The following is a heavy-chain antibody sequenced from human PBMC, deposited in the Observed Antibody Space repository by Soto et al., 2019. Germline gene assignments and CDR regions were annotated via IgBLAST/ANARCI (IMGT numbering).Heavy chain of an antibody. Sequence: QVQLQESGPGLVKPSQTLSLTCTVSGGSISSGNYYWSWIRQPPGKGREGIGFISYSGSTYYSTSLKTRVTISVDTSKSQFSLNLSFVTAADTAVYYCATMGTPATGLYFFDYWGQGSLVTVSS. CDR3: ATMGTPATGLYFFDY. CDR2: ISYSGST. CDR1: GGSISSGNYY. J-gene: IGHJ4*02. D-gene: IGHD2-15*01. V-gene: IGHV4-30-4*01.